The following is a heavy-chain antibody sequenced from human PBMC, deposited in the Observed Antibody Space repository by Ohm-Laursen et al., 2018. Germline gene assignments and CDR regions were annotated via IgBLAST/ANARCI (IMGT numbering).Heavy chain of an antibody. CDR3: ASVRIMITFGGVTEGDY. Sequence: SLRLSCAASGFTFSSYSMNWVRQAPGKGLECVSYISGSAGTIYHADSVKGRFTIPRDNAKNSLYLQMNSLRAEDTAVYYCASVRIMITFGGVTEGDYWGQGTLVTVSS. D-gene: IGHD3-16*01. V-gene: IGHV3-48*01. CDR2: ISGSAGTI. J-gene: IGHJ4*02. CDR1: GFTFSSYS.